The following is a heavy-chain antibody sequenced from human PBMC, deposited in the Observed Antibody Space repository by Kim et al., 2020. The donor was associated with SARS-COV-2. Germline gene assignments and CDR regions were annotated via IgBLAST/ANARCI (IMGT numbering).Heavy chain of an antibody. J-gene: IGHJ4*02. CDR2: IYYSGST. CDR1: GGSISSYY. Sequence: SETLSLTCTVSGGSISSYYWSWIRQPPGKGLEWIGYIYYSGSTNYNPSLKSRVTISVDTSKNQFSLKLSSVTATDTAVYYCARYREVTTVTTDYFDYWGQGTLVTVSS. D-gene: IGHD4-17*01. CDR3: ARYREVTTVTTDYFDY. V-gene: IGHV4-59*08.